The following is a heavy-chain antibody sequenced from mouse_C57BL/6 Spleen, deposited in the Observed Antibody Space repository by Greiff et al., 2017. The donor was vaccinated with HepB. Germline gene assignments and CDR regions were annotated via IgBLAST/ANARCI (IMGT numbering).Heavy chain of an antibody. V-gene: IGHV1-80*01. CDR2: IYPGDGDT. CDR3: ARFPANWDVAY. J-gene: IGHJ3*01. D-gene: IGHD4-1*01. CDR1: GYAFSSYW. Sequence: QVQLQQSGAELVKPGASVKISCKASGYAFSSYWMNWVKQRPGKGLEWIGQIYPGDGDTNYNGKFKGKATLTADKSSSTAYLQLSSLTSEDSAVYFCARFPANWDVAYWGQGTLVTVSA.